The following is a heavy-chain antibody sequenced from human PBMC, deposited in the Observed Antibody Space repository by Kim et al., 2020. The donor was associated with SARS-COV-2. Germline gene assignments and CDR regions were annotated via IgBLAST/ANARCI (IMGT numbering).Heavy chain of an antibody. CDR2: IYYSGST. CDR3: ASVFYSSSWYGLGWFDP. J-gene: IGHJ5*02. D-gene: IGHD6-13*01. V-gene: IGHV4-39*01. CDR1: GGSISSSSYY. Sequence: SETLSLTCTVSGGSISSSSYYWGWIRQPPGKGLEWIGSIYYSGSTYYNPSLKSRVTISVDTSKNQFSLKLSSVTAADTAVYYCASVFYSSSWYGLGWFDPWGQGTLVTVSS.